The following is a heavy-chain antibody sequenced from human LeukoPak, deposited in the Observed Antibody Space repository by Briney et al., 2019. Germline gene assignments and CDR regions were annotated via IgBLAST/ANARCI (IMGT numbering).Heavy chain of an antibody. D-gene: IGHD3-10*01. V-gene: IGHV4-39*01. J-gene: IGHJ6*03. CDR1: GGSISSSSYY. CDR3: ARFYTTSQYGSGYMDV. Sequence: SETLSLTCTVSGGSISSSSYYWGWIRQPPGKGLEWIGSMSYSGSTYYNPSLKSRVTIAVDTSKTQFSLKLGSVTAADTAVYYCARFYTTSQYGSGYMDVWGKGTTVTVSS. CDR2: MSYSGST.